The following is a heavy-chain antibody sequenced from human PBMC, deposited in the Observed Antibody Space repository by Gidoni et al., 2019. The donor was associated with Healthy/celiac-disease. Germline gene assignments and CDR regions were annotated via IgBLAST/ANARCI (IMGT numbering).Heavy chain of an antibody. D-gene: IGHD3-3*01. V-gene: IGHV1-46*01. CDR2: INPSGGST. CDR1: GYTFTRYY. Sequence: QVQLVQSGAEVKKPGASVKVSCKASGYTFTRYYMHWVRQAPGQGLEWRGIINPSGGSTSYAQKFQGRVTMTRDTSTSTVYMELSSLRSEDTAVYYCARGRERFLEWLPYYYYGMDVWGQGTTVTVSS. CDR3: ARGRERFLEWLPYYYYGMDV. J-gene: IGHJ6*02.